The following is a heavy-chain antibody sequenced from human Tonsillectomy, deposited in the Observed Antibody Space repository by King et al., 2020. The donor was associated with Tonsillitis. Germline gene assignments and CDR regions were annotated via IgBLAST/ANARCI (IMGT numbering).Heavy chain of an antibody. V-gene: IGHV3-74*01. Sequence: VQLVESGGGLVQPGGSLRLSCAASGFTFSNYWMHWVRQAPGKGLVWVSIINTDGSTTRYADSVKGRFTISRDNAKNTLNLQMNSLTAEDTAVYYCARDLNRVPDDWGQGTLVTVSS. CDR3: ARDLNRVPDD. CDR2: INTDGSTT. J-gene: IGHJ4*02. D-gene: IGHD6-6*01. CDR1: GFTFSNYW.